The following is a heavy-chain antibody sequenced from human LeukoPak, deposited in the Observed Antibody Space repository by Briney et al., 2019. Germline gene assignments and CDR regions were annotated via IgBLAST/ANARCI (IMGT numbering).Heavy chain of an antibody. CDR1: GFTFSDYY. V-gene: IGHV3-11*01. Sequence: GGSLRLSCAASGFTFSDYYMSWIRQAPGKGLEWVSYISSSGSTIYYEDSVKGRFTISRDNAKNSLYLQMNSLRAEDTAVYYCARSGAEMATISCFDYWGQGTLVTVSS. CDR3: ARSGAEMATISCFDY. CDR2: ISSSGSTI. J-gene: IGHJ4*02. D-gene: IGHD5-24*01.